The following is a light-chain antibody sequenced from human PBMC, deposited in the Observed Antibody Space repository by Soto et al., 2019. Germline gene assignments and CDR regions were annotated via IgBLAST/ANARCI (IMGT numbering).Light chain of an antibody. CDR1: QGISSY. CDR2: AAS. J-gene: IGKJ4*01. V-gene: IGKV1-9*01. Sequence: DIQLTQSPSFLSASVGDRVTITCRASQGISSYLAGYQQKPGKAPKLLIYAASTMQSGVPSRFSGSGSGTEFTLTISSLQSEDFAVYYCQQYNNWPPLTFGGGTKVEIK. CDR3: QQYNNWPPLT.